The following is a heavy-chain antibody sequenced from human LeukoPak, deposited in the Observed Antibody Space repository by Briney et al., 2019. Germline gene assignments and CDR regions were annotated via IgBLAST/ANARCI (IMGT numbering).Heavy chain of an antibody. Sequence: SETLSLTYAVYGGSFSGYYWSWIRQPPGKGLEWIGEINHSGSTNYNPSLKSRVTISVDTSKNQFSLKLSSVTAADTAVYYCARGRLVSGGSGNWFDPWGQGTLVTVSS. CDR2: INHSGST. CDR1: GGSFSGYY. D-gene: IGHD2-15*01. J-gene: IGHJ5*02. CDR3: ARGRLVSGGSGNWFDP. V-gene: IGHV4-34*01.